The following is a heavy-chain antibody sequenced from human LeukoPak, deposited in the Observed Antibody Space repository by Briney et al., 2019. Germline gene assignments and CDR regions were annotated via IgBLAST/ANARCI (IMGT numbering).Heavy chain of an antibody. CDR3: ARGSRRPEGGVLYVY. D-gene: IGHD3-10*01. CDR2: INHSGST. V-gene: IGHV4-34*01. Sequence: SETLPLTCAAYGGSFSGYFWCWLRQPPGKGLEWIGVINHSGSTNYNPSLKRRVTISVDTSKNQFSLKLSSVTAADTAVYYCARGSRRPEGGVLYVYWGQGTLVTVSS. J-gene: IGHJ4*02. CDR1: GGSFSGYF.